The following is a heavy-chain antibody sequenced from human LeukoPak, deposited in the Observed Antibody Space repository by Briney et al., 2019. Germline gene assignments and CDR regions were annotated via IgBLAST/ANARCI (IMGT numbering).Heavy chain of an antibody. CDR2: ISGSGDST. J-gene: IGHJ4*02. V-gene: IGHV3-23*01. CDR1: GFTFSSYA. Sequence: GGSLTLSCAASGFTFSSYAMSWVRQAPGKGLEWVSAISGSGDSTYYADSVKGRFTIPRDNSKNTLYLQMNSLRAEDTAVYYCAKGRSTTTVTTYFDYWGQGTLVTVSS. CDR3: AKGRSTTTVTTYFDY. D-gene: IGHD4-17*01.